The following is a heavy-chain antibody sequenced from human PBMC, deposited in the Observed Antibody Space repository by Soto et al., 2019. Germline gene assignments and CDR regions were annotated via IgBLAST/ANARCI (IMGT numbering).Heavy chain of an antibody. Sequence: PSETLSLTCTVSGAYISGFYWSWLRKSAGKGLEWIGRIYATGTTDYNPSLKSRVMMSVDTSKKQFSLKLRSVTAADTAVYYCVRDGTKTLREWFDPWGQGTLVTVS. V-gene: IGHV4-4*07. D-gene: IGHD1-1*01. J-gene: IGHJ5*02. CDR1: GAYISGFY. CDR2: IYATGTT. CDR3: VRDGTKTLREWFDP.